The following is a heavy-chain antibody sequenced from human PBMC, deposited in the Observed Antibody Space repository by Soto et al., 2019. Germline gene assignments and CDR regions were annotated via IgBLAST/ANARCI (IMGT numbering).Heavy chain of an antibody. J-gene: IGHJ2*01. CDR2: IKWDDDK. D-gene: IGHD4-4*01. Sequence: QITVKESGPKLVKPSQTLTLTCAFSGFSLSTSGVGVGWVRQPPGKAPEWLALIKWDDDKRYRPSLKSRLSITKATSKDHVVFTMTNLDPVDSATYYCVHQDCHHTNYCEALWGRANLVTVPS. CDR3: VHQDCHHTNYCEAL. V-gene: IGHV2-5*02. CDR1: GFSLSTSGVG.